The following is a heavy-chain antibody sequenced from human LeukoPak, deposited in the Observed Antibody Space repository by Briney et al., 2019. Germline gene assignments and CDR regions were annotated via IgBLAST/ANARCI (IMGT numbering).Heavy chain of an antibody. CDR2: ISGSGGST. D-gene: IGHD6-19*01. V-gene: IGHV3-23*01. CDR3: AKDLIAVAGTFDY. Sequence: GGSLRLSCAASGFTFSSYAMSWVRQAPGKGLEGVSAISGSGGSTYYADSVKGRFTISRDNSKNTLYLQMDRLRAEDTAVYYCAKDLIAVAGTFDYWGQGTLVSVSS. CDR1: GFTFSSYA. J-gene: IGHJ4*02.